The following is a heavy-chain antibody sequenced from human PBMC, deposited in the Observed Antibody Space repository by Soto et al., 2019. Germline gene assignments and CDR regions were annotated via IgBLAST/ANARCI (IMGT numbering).Heavy chain of an antibody. V-gene: IGHV1-8*01. CDR1: GYSFTSLD. CDR3: ARGVSAGVDY. CDR2: MQPSTGRT. Sequence: QVQLVQSGAEVREPGASVTVSCKASGYSFTSLDINWVRQNAGQGLEWMGWMQPSTGRTGYAQKFQGRVTMTRDTSINTAYMELTTLTSDDTAFYYCARGVSAGVDYWGQGTLVTVSS. J-gene: IGHJ4*02. D-gene: IGHD1-26*01.